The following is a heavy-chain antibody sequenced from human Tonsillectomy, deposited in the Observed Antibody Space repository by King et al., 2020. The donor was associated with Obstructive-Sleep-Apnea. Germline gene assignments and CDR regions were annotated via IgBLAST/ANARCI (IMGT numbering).Heavy chain of an antibody. J-gene: IGHJ3*02. CDR1: GFTFDDYA. Sequence: VQLVESGGGLGQPGRSLRLSCAASGFTFDDYAMNWVRQAPGQGLEWGAGISRNSGSIGYADSVQGRFTISRDNAKNTLYLQMNSLRAEDTALYYCAKDVVVAASYAFDNWGHGTMVTVSS. D-gene: IGHD2-15*01. CDR2: ISRNSGSI. V-gene: IGHV3-9*01. CDR3: AKDVVVAASYAFDN.